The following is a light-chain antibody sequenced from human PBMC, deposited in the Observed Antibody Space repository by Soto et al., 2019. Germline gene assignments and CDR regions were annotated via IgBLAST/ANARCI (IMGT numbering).Light chain of an antibody. CDR2: DAS. Sequence: EIVLTQSPATLSLSPGERTTLSCRASQSVSSFLAWYQQKPGQAPSLLIYDASKRASGIAARFSGSGSGTDFTLTISSLEPEDFAVYYCQQRSDWPITFGQGTRLEIK. V-gene: IGKV3-11*01. J-gene: IGKJ5*01. CDR1: QSVSSF. CDR3: QQRSDWPIT.